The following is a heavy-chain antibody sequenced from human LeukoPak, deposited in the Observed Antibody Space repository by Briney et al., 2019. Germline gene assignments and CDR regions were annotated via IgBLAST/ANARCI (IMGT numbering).Heavy chain of an antibody. D-gene: IGHD3-10*01. J-gene: IGHJ4*02. CDR3: ARDQRFGEPRMDY. Sequence: SETLSLTCTVSGGSISSSSYYWGWIRQPPGKGLEWIGSIYYSGSTYYNPSLKSRVTISVDTSKNQFSLKLSPVTAADTAVYYCARDQRFGEPRMDYWGQGTLVTVSS. V-gene: IGHV4-39*02. CDR2: IYYSGST. CDR1: GGSISSSSYY.